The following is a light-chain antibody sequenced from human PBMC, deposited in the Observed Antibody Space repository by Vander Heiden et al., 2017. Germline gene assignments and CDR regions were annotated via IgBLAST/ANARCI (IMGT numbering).Light chain of an antibody. Sequence: DIVMTQSPLSLPVTPGEPASISCRSSQSLLHSNGYNYLDWYLQKPGQSPQLLIYMGSNRASGVPDRFRGSGSGTDFTLKISRVEAGDVGVYYCTRALQTPRYTFGQGTKLEIK. CDR3: TRALQTPRYT. V-gene: IGKV2-28*01. CDR1: QSLLHSNGYNY. CDR2: MGS. J-gene: IGKJ2*01.